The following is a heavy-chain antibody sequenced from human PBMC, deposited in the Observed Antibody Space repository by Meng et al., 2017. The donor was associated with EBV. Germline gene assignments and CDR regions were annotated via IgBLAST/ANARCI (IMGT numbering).Heavy chain of an antibody. CDR3: AKGDVYYYDSSGYPNY. V-gene: IGHV3-30*18. J-gene: IGHJ4*02. CDR2: ISYDGSNK. Sequence: VALVGFGGGVVQPGRPLRLSCAASGFTFSSYGMHWVRQAPGKGLEWVAVISYDGSNKYYADSVKGRFTISRDNSKNTLYLQMNSLRAEDTAVYYCAKGDVYYYDSSGYPNYWGQGTLVTVSS. CDR1: GFTFSSYG. D-gene: IGHD3-22*01.